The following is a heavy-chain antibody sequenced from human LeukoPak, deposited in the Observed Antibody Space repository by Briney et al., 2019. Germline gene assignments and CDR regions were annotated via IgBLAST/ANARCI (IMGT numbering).Heavy chain of an antibody. CDR2: IIPIFGTA. D-gene: IGHD3-10*01. Sequence: GASVKVCCKASGGTFSSYAISWVRQAPGQGLEWMGGIIPIFGTANYAQKFQGRVTITADESTSTAYMELSSLRSEDTAVYYCTRELGYGSGSYGYYYYGMDVWGKGTTVTVSS. CDR3: TRELGYGSGSYGYYYYGMDV. V-gene: IGHV1-69*13. CDR1: GGTFSSYA. J-gene: IGHJ6*04.